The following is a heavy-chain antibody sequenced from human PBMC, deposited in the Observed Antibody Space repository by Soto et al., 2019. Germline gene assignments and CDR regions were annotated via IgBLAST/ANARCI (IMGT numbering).Heavy chain of an antibody. V-gene: IGHV4-39*01. CDR1: GASISSTSYF. D-gene: IGHD6-25*01. CDR3: ASGNSGAYRAWFDP. Sequence: QLQLQESGPGLVKPSETLSLTCTVSGASISSTSYFWGWIRQPPGKGLEWVGSFYLSESTHYTPSYNGRVTISVDTSKNQFSLRLTSLTAADTAVYYCASGNSGAYRAWFDPWGQGTLVTVSS. J-gene: IGHJ5*02. CDR2: FYLSEST.